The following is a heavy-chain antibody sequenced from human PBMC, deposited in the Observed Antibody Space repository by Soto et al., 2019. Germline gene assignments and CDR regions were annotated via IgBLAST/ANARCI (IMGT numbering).Heavy chain of an antibody. CDR1: GGSFSGYY. CDR3: ARGRPSSYCSGGSCYLGNWHGGPDVDAFDI. J-gene: IGHJ3*02. V-gene: IGHV4-34*01. Sequence: TLSLTCAVYGGSFSGYYWSWIRQPPGKGLEWIGEINHSGSTNYNPSLKSRVTISVDTSKNQFSLKLSSVTAADTAVYYCARGRPSSYCSGGSCYLGNWHGGPDVDAFDIWGQGTMVTVSS. D-gene: IGHD2-15*01. CDR2: INHSGST.